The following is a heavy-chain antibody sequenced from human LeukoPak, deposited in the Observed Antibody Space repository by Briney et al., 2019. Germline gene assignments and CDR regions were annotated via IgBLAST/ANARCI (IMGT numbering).Heavy chain of an antibody. Sequence: GASVKVSCKASGYTVTSYYMHWVRQAPGQGLEWMGIINPSGGSTSYAQKFQGRVTITRDTSASTAYMELSSLRSEDTAVYYCARAPSYGVTTWALDYWGQGTLVTVSS. V-gene: IGHV1-46*01. CDR2: INPSGGST. CDR1: GYTVTSYY. J-gene: IGHJ4*02. D-gene: IGHD4-17*01. CDR3: ARAPSYGVTTWALDY.